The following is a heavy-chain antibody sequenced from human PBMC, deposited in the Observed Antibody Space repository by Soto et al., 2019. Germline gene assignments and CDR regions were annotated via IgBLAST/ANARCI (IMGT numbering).Heavy chain of an antibody. D-gene: IGHD2-21*02. CDR2: IYYSGST. J-gene: IGHJ3*02. Sequence: SETLSLTCTVSGGSISSGGYYWSWIRQHPGKGLEWIGYIYYSGSTYYNPSLKSRVTISVDTSKNQFSLKLSSVTAADTAVYYCARGGPYFVVVTQNDAFDIWGQGTMVTVSS. CDR3: ARGGPYFVVVTQNDAFDI. CDR1: GGSISSGGYY. V-gene: IGHV4-31*03.